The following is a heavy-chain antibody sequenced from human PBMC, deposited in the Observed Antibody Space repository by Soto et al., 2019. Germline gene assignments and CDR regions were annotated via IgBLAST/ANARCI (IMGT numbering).Heavy chain of an antibody. J-gene: IGHJ3*02. CDR3: TKDSLDCSSTSCYYDAFDI. CDR2: IKSKTDGGTT. D-gene: IGHD2-2*01. V-gene: IGHV3-15*01. Sequence: EVQLVESGGGLVKPGGSLRLSCAASGFTFSNAWMSWVRQAPGKGLEWVGRIKSKTDGGTTDYAAPVKGRFTISRDDSKNTLYLQMNSLKTEDTAVYYCTKDSLDCSSTSCYYDAFDIWGQGTMVTISS. CDR1: GFTFSNAW.